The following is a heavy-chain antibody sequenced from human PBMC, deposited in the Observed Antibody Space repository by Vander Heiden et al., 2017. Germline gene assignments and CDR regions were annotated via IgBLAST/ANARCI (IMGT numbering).Heavy chain of an antibody. Sequence: QVQLVEAGGGLVKPGGSLRLSCAAYGVTFSDCYMSWIRQAPGKGLEWFSYISSSGSTIYYADSVKGRFTISRDNAKNSLYLQMNGLRAEDTAVYYCASQGSSGYFEAFDIWGQGTMVTVSS. J-gene: IGHJ3*02. CDR3: ASQGSSGYFEAFDI. CDR2: ISSSGSTI. CDR1: GVTFSDCY. D-gene: IGHD3-22*01. V-gene: IGHV3-11*01.